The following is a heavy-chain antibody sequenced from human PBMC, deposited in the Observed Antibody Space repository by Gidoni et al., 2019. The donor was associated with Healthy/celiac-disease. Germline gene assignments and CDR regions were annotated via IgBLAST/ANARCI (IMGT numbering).Heavy chain of an antibody. D-gene: IGHD2-2*01. CDR2: MNHTGST. V-gene: IGHV4-34*01. J-gene: IGHJ4*02. Sequence: QVQLQQWVAGLLRPSETLSLTCAVYVGSFSGYYWIWIPHLPGKGLEWIGEMNHTGSTNSNPSLKSRVTISVDTSKNQFSLKLSSVTAADTAVYYCARAPRSSTSPGAYWGQGTLVTVSS. CDR3: ARAPRSSTSPGAY. CDR1: VGSFSGYY.